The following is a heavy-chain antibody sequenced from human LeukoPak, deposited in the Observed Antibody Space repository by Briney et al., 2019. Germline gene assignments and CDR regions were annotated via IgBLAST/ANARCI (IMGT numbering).Heavy chain of an antibody. CDR3: ARTTIFGVVMSPWFDP. V-gene: IGHV4-34*01. Sequence: SETLSLTCAVYGGSFSGYYWSWIRQPPGKGLEWIGEINHSGSTNYNPSLKSRVTISVDRSKNQFSLKLSSVTAADTAVYYCARTTIFGVVMSPWFDPWGQGTLVTVSS. CDR1: GGSFSGYY. CDR2: INHSGST. D-gene: IGHD3-3*01. J-gene: IGHJ5*02.